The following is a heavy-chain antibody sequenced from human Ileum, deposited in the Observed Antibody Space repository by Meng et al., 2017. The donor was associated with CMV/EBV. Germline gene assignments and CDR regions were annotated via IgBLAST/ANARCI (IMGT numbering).Heavy chain of an antibody. CDR1: GFSISDYW. CDR3: ALEERRLASFDY. Sequence: EVLLVQSGGGLVQPGGSLSISCEVSGFSISDYWMHWVRQTPGKGLMWLSRIRHDGSNIYYADSVKGRITISRDNAKNSLYLEINSLKVEDTAVYYCALEERRLASFDYWGQGILVTVSS. V-gene: IGHV3-74*01. J-gene: IGHJ4*02. D-gene: IGHD3-9*01. CDR2: IRHDGSNI.